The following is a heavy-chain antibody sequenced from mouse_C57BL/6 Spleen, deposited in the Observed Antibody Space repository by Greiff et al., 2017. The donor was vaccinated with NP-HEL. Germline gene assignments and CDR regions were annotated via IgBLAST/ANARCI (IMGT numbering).Heavy chain of an antibody. CDR1: GYTFTSYW. Sequence: EVQLQQSGTVLARPGASVKMSCKTSGYTFTSYWMHWVKQRPGQGLEWIGAIYPGNSDTSYNQKFKGKAKLTAVTSASTAYMELSSLTNEDSAVYYCTRGAYLTGGYFDYWGQGTTLTVSS. V-gene: IGHV1-5*01. J-gene: IGHJ2*01. CDR2: IYPGNSDT. CDR3: TRGAYLTGGYFDY. D-gene: IGHD5-5*01.